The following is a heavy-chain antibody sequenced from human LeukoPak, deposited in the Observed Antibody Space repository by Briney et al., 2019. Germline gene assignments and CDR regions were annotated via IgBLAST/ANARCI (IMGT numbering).Heavy chain of an antibody. CDR1: GGSISGGGYY. J-gene: IGHJ4*02. CDR2: IYYSGST. CDR3: ARYRGYDFWSGYHAYYFDY. D-gene: IGHD3-3*01. V-gene: IGHV4-31*03. Sequence: SQTLSLTCTVSGGSISGGGYYWSWIRQHPGKGLERIGYIYYSGSTYYNPSLKSRVTISVDTSKNQFSLKLSSVTAADTAVYYCARYRGYDFWSGYHAYYFDYWGQGTLVTVSS.